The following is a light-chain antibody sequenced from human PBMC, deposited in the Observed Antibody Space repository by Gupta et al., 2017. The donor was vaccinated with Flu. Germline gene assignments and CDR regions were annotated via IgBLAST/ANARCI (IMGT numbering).Light chain of an antibody. CDR2: ENH. CDR1: SSNIGNNY. V-gene: IGLV1-51*02. CDR3: VTWETSLTDHVV. J-gene: IGLJ2*01. Sequence: QSVLTHPPSVSAAPGQRVTISCSGTSSNIGNNYVSWYQQFAGTAPKLLIYENHKRHSGNPDRISGSKSETSATLAITGLQTGDEADYYCVTWETSLTDHVVFGGGTRLTVL.